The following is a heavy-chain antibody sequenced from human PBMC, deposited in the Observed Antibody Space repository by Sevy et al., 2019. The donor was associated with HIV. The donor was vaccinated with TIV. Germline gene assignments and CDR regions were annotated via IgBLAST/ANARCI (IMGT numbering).Heavy chain of an antibody. J-gene: IGHJ3*02. CDR3: AKRELLLNAFDI. V-gene: IGHV3-23*01. CDR1: GFTFSSYA. Sequence: GGSLRLSCAASGFTFSSYAMSWVRQAPGKGLEWVSAISGSGGSTYYADSVKGRFTISRDNSKNTLYLQMNSPRAEDTAVYYCAKRELLLNAFDIWGQGTMVTVSS. CDR2: ISGSGGST. D-gene: IGHD3-10*01.